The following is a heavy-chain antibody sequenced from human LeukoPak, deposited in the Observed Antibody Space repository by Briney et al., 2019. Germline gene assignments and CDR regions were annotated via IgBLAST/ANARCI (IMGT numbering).Heavy chain of an antibody. CDR1: GFTFSSYS. J-gene: IGHJ5*02. CDR3: AKDLYYGSGRLEPNWFDP. CDR2: ISSRSSYI. V-gene: IGHV3-21*04. Sequence: GGSLRLSCAASGFTFSSYSVNWVRQAPGKGLECVSSISSRSSYIYYADSVKGRFTISRDNSKNTLYLQMNSLRAEDTAVYYCAKDLYYGSGRLEPNWFDPWGQGTLVTVSS. D-gene: IGHD3-10*01.